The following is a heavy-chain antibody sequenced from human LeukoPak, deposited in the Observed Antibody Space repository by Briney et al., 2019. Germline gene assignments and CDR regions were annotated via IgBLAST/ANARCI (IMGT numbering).Heavy chain of an antibody. CDR2: ISSSSSYI. CDR3: ASARD. CDR1: GFTFSSYS. V-gene: IGHV3-21*01. Sequence: RGGSLRLSCTASGFTFSSYSMNWLRQAPGKGLEWVSSISSSSSYISYAGSVKGRFTISRDNAKNSLYLQMNSLRAEDTAVYYCASARDCGQGTLVTVSS. J-gene: IGHJ4*02.